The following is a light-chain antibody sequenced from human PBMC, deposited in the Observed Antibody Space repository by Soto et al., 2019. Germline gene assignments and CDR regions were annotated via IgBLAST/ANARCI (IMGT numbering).Light chain of an antibody. CDR3: QQYNSYSVT. Sequence: AIRMTQSPSSFSASTGDRVTITCRASQGISSYLAWYQQEPGKAPKLLIYAASTLQSGVPSRFSGSGSGTDFTLTISSLQPDDFATYYCQQYNSYSVTFGQGTRWIS. CDR2: AAS. J-gene: IGKJ1*01. V-gene: IGKV1-8*01. CDR1: QGISSY.